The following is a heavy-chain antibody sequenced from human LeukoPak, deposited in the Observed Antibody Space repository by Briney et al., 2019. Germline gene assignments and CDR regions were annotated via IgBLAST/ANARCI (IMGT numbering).Heavy chain of an antibody. Sequence: SETLSLTCAVYGGSFSGYYWSWIRQPPGKGLEWIGAINHSGSTNYNPSLKSRVTISVDTSKNQFSLMLRSVIAADTAVYFCARGDIAVRSGIYFDYWGQGTLVTVSS. CDR2: INHSGST. CDR1: GGSFSGYY. D-gene: IGHD6-6*01. CDR3: ARGDIAVRSGIYFDY. V-gene: IGHV4-34*01. J-gene: IGHJ4*02.